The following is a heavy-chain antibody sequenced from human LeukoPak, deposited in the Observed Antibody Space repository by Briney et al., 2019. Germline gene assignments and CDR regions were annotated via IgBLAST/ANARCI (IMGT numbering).Heavy chain of an antibody. V-gene: IGHV4-59*08. J-gene: IGHJ4*02. CDR2: IYYSGST. CDR3: ARRATMVRGVII. D-gene: IGHD3-10*01. CDR1: GGSISSYY. Sequence: SETLSLTCTVSGGSISSYYWSWIRQPPGKGLEWIGYIYYSGSTNYNPSLKSRVTISVDTSKNQFSLKLSSVTAADTAVYYCARRATMVRGVIIWGQGNLVTVSS.